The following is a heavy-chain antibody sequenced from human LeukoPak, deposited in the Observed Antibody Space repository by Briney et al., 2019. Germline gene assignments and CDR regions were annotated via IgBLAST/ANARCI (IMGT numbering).Heavy chain of an antibody. CDR1: GFTVSSNY. D-gene: IGHD4-17*01. V-gene: IGHV3-66*01. CDR3: ARGALYQYYLDYWG. CDR2: IYSGGST. J-gene: IGHJ4*02. Sequence: GGSLRLSCAASGFTVSSNYMSWVRQAPGKGLEWVSVIYSGGSTYYADSVKGRFTISRDNAKNTVYLQMNSLRVEDTAVYYCARGALYQYYLDYWGWGQGTLVTVSS.